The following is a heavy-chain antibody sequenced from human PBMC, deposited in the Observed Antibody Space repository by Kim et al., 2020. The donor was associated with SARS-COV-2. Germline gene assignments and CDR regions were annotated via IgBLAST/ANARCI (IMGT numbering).Heavy chain of an antibody. V-gene: IGHV4-34*01. Sequence: KSRVTISVDASKNQFSLKQSSVTAADTAVYYCARFPRYCSSTSCYIAFDIWGQGTMVTVSS. D-gene: IGHD2-2*02. CDR3: ARFPRYCSSTSCYIAFDI. J-gene: IGHJ3*02.